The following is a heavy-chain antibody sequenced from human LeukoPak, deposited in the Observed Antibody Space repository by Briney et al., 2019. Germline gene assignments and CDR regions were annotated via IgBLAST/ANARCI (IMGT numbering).Heavy chain of an antibody. CDR2: IYNSGTP. CDR3: ARVGGAPLGAFDI. J-gene: IGHJ3*02. V-gene: IGHV4-59*01. CDR1: GASISGYY. Sequence: SETLSLTCSVSGASISGYYWSWIRQPPGKGREWMGYIYNSGTPNYNPSLKSRVSISKDVSKTQFSLRVTSVTAADTGVYYSARVGGAPLGAFDIWGQGTVVTVSS. D-gene: IGHD3-16*01.